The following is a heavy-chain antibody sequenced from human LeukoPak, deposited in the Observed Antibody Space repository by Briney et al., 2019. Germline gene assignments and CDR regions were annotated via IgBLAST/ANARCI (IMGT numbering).Heavy chain of an antibody. J-gene: IGHJ6*04. Sequence: GSLRLSCAASGFTFSSYAMSWVRQAPGKGLEWIGEINHSGSTNYNPSLKSRVTISVDTSKNQFSLKLSSVTAADTAVYYCARYSSSWPCYYYGMDVWGKGTTVTVSS. CDR1: GFTFSSYA. V-gene: IGHV4-34*01. CDR3: ARYSSSWPCYYYGMDV. D-gene: IGHD6-13*01. CDR2: INHSGST.